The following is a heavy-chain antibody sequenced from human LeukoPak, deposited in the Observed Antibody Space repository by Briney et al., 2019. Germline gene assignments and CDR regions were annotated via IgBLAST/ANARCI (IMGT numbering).Heavy chain of an antibody. CDR3: ARDSPAYYDSSGY. J-gene: IGHJ4*02. CDR1: GGTFSSYA. CDR2: IIPIFGTA. D-gene: IGHD3-22*01. Sequence: SVKVSCKASGGTFSSYAISWVRQAPGQGLERMGGIIPIFGTANYAQKFQGRVTITADESTSTAYMELSSLRSEDTAEYYCARDSPAYYDSSGYWGQGTLVTVSS. V-gene: IGHV1-69*13.